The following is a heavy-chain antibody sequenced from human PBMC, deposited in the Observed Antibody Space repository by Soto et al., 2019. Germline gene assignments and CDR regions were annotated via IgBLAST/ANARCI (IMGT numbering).Heavy chain of an antibody. CDR1: GFTFSDYY. D-gene: IGHD2-15*01. CDR3: ARIEGDCSCGSCYSGGFDY. CDR2: IDNSGTIK. V-gene: IGHV3-11*01. J-gene: IGHJ4*02. Sequence: QVQLVDSGGGLVKPGGSLRLSCAASGFTFSDYYMPWIRQAPGKGLEWVSYIDNSGTIKYYADSVKGRFTISRDNTKNSLSLQMNSLGAEDTAIYYCARIEGDCSCGSCYSGGFDYWGQGALVTVSS.